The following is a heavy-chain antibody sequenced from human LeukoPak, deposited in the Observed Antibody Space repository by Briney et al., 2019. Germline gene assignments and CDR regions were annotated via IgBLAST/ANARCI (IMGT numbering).Heavy chain of an antibody. D-gene: IGHD3-10*01. CDR3: AKYYGSGSRYYFDY. Sequence: PGGSLRLSCAASGFTFSSYAMSWVRQAPGKGLKWVSAISGSGGSTYYADSVKGRFTISRDNSKNTLYLQMNSLRAEDTAVYYCAKYYGSGSRYYFDYWGQGTLVTVSS. CDR2: ISGSGGST. V-gene: IGHV3-23*01. CDR1: GFTFSSYA. J-gene: IGHJ4*02.